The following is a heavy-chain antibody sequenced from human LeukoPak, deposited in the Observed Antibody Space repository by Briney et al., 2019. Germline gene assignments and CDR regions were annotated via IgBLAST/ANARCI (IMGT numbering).Heavy chain of an antibody. D-gene: IGHD3-22*01. J-gene: IGHJ5*02. CDR2: IAPSDSYT. Sequence: GESLKISCKVSGYSFPSYWITWVRQVPGKGLEWMGRIAPSDSYTNYNPSFEGRVTMSVEKSITTVYLQWSSLKASDTAMYYCVRRPPGVYDTTQNWFDPWGQGTLVTVSS. CDR1: GYSFPSYW. CDR3: VRRPPGVYDTTQNWFDP. V-gene: IGHV5-10-1*01.